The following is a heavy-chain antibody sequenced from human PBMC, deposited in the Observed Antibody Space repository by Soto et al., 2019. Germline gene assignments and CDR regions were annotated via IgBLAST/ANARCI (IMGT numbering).Heavy chain of an antibody. Sequence: SETLSLTCAVYGGSLSGYYWSWVRQPPGKALEWIGEINHSGNTNYNPSLKTRVTISVDTSKNQLFLNLSSVTAADTAMYYCARHHVRGRTIAGAAEFWGQGTLVTVSS. D-gene: IGHD1-26*01. CDR2: INHSGNT. CDR3: ARHHVRGRTIAGAAEF. CDR1: GGSLSGYY. J-gene: IGHJ4*02. V-gene: IGHV4-34*01.